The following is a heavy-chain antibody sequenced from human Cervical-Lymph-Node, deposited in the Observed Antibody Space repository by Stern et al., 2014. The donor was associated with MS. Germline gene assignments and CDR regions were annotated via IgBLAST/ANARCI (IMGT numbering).Heavy chain of an antibody. CDR3: VSTESFYYYDGMDV. CDR2: ISYDGSNI. Sequence: VQLVQSGGGVVQPGRSLRLSCAASRFTFSNSALHWVRQAPGKGLEWVAVISYDGSNIYYADSVKGRFTISRDNSKTTLSLQMNSLRAEDTAVYYCVSTESFYYYDGMDVWSHGTTVTVSS. V-gene: IGHV3-30-3*01. J-gene: IGHJ6*02. CDR1: RFTFSNSA. D-gene: IGHD4-11*01.